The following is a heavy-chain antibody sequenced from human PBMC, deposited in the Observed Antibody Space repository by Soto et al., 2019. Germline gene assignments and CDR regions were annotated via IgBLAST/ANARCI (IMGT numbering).Heavy chain of an antibody. Sequence: SETLSLTCTVSGGSISSYYWSWIRQPPGKGLEWIGYIYYSGSTNYNPSLKSRVTISVDTSKNQFSLKLSSVTAADTAVYYCAKQSSSANYFDYWGQGTLVTGSS. V-gene: IGHV4-59*01. D-gene: IGHD6-6*01. CDR2: IYYSGST. J-gene: IGHJ4*02. CDR1: GGSISSYY. CDR3: AKQSSSANYFDY.